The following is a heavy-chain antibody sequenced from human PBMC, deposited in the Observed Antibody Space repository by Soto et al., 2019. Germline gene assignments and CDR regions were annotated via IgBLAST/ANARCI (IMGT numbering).Heavy chain of an antibody. Sequence: PSETLSLTCTVSGGSISSCGYYWSWIRQHPGKGLEWIGYIYYSGSTYYNPSLKSRVTISVDTSKNQFSLKLSSMTAADTAVYYCARTSYDSSGTAADPWGQGTLVTVSS. J-gene: IGHJ5*02. V-gene: IGHV4-31*03. CDR2: IYYSGST. CDR1: GGSISSCGYY. CDR3: ARTSYDSSGTAADP. D-gene: IGHD3-22*01.